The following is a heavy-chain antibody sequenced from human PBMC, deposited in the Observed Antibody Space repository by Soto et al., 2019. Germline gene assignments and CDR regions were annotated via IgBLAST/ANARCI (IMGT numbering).Heavy chain of an antibody. CDR1: GGSISSSSYY. CDR3: ARRGYCSGGSCYSSYDAFDI. D-gene: IGHD2-15*01. Sequence: SETLSLTCTVSGGSISSSSYYWGWIRXPPGKGLEWIGSIYYSGSTYYNPSLKSRVTISVDTSKNQFSLKLSSVTAADTAVYYCARRGYCSGGSCYSSYDAFDIWGQGTMVTVSS. V-gene: IGHV4-39*01. J-gene: IGHJ3*02. CDR2: IYYSGST.